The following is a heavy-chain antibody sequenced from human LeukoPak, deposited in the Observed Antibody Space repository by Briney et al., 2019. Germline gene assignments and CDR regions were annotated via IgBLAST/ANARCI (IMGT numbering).Heavy chain of an antibody. CDR1: GFTFSSYA. CDR3: ARIVEYHYYDSSGYDY. V-gene: IGHV3-30-3*01. J-gene: IGHJ4*02. Sequence: PGRSLRLSCAASGFTFSSYAMHWVRQAPGKGLEWVAVISYDGSNKYYADSVKGRFTISRDNAKNSLYLQMNSLRDEDTAVYYCARIVEYHYYDSSGYDYWGQGTLVTVSS. CDR2: ISYDGSNK. D-gene: IGHD3-22*01.